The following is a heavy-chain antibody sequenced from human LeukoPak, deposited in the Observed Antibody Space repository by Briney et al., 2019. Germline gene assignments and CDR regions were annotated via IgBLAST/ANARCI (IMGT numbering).Heavy chain of an antibody. CDR1: GDSVSSNYW. J-gene: IGHJ4*02. D-gene: IGHD5-18*01. V-gene: IGHV4-4*02. CDR3: ARAPPGDSHDF. CDR2: SHHSGST. Sequence: SETLSLTCAVSGDSVSSNYWWTWARQSPEKGLEWIGESHHSGSTNYNPSFKSRASISVDKSKNQFSLRLYSVTAADTAVYYCARAPPGDSHDFWGQGILVTVSS.